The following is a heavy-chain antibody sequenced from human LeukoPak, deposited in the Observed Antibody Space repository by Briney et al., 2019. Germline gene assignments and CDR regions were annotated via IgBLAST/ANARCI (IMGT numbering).Heavy chain of an antibody. CDR3: ARVPPTRGGNSVDSFDY. V-gene: IGHV1-46*01. J-gene: IGHJ4*02. CDR1: GYTFTSYY. CDR2: INPSGGST. D-gene: IGHD4-23*01. Sequence: GASVKVSCKASGYTFTSYYMHWVRQAPGQGLEWMGIINPSGGSTSYAQKFQSRGTMNRHTSTSPVYMELSSLRSEDTAVYYCARVPPTRGGNSVDSFDYWGQGTLVTVSS.